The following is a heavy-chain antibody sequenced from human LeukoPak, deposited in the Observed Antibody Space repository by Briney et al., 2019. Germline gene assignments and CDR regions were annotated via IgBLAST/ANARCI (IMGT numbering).Heavy chain of an antibody. CDR2: ISGSGGST. Sequence: GGSPRLSCAASGFTFSSYAMSWVRQAPGKGLEWVSAISGSGGSTYYADSVKGRFTISRDNSKNTLYLQMNSLRAEDTAVYYCAKDRGSSWLNWFDPWGQGTLVTVSS. D-gene: IGHD6-13*01. CDR3: AKDRGSSWLNWFDP. V-gene: IGHV3-23*01. J-gene: IGHJ5*02. CDR1: GFTFSSYA.